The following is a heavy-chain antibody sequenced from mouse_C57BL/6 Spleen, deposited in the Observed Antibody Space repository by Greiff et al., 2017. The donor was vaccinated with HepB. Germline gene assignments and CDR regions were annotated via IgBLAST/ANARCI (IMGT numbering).Heavy chain of an antibody. CDR2: IYPGDGDT. D-gene: IGHD1-1*01. V-gene: IGHV1-80*01. CDR3: AARDITTVVATDYFDY. CDR1: GYAFSSYW. J-gene: IGHJ2*01. Sequence: QVQPKQSGAELVKPGASVKISCKASGYAFSSYWMNWVKQRPGKGLEWIGQIYPGDGDTNYNGKFKGKATLTADKSSSTAYMQLSSLTSEDSAVYFCAARDITTVVATDYFDYWGQGTTLTVSS.